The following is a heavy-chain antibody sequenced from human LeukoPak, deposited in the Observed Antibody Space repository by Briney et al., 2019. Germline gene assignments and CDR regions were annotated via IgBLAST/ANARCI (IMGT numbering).Heavy chain of an antibody. D-gene: IGHD3-10*01. Sequence: SETLSLTCTVSGGSISSYYRSWIRQPPGKGLEWIGYIYYSGGTNYNPSLKSRVTISVDTSKNQFSLKLSSVTAADTAVYYCARYGPRGVDYWGQGTLVTVSS. CDR2: IYYSGGT. CDR1: GGSISSYY. CDR3: ARYGPRGVDY. V-gene: IGHV4-59*01. J-gene: IGHJ4*02.